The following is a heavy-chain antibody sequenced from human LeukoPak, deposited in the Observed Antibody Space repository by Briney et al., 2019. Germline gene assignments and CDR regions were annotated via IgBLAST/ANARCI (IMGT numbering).Heavy chain of an antibody. J-gene: IGHJ4*02. CDR2: INHTGST. CDR3: AKGGQVTIELYYFDY. D-gene: IGHD4-17*01. V-gene: IGHV4-34*01. Sequence: SETLSLTCAVYGGSFSGYYWSWIRQPPGKGLEWIGEINHTGSTNYNPSLKSRVTISVDTSKNQFSLKLSSVTAADTAVYYCAKGGQVTIELYYFDYWGQGTLVTVSS. CDR1: GGSFSGYY.